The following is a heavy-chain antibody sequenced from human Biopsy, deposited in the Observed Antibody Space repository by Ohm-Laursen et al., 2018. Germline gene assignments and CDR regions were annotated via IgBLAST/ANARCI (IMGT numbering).Heavy chain of an antibody. CDR1: GGTFSSFG. Sequence: SSVKVSCKASGGTFSSFGISWVRQAPGQGLEWMGEINSMFGTTNYAQTFQGRVTITADESTSTAYMEVSSLRSEDTAVYYCAKRGVERGRPLAYWGQGTLVAVSS. CDR2: INSMFGTT. D-gene: IGHD1-1*01. V-gene: IGHV1-69*01. CDR3: AKRGVERGRPLAY. J-gene: IGHJ4*02.